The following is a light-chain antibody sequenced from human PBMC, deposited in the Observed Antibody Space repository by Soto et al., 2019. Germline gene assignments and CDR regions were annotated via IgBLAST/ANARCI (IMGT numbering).Light chain of an antibody. Sequence: QSVLTQPPSVSGAPGQRITISCTGSPSNIGAGFDVHWYQQFPGTAPKPLIYGTTSRPSGVPDRFSGSQSGTSASLAITGLQAGDEADYYCQSYDTSLSGAWVFGGGTKLTV. CDR2: GTT. CDR3: QSYDTSLSGAWV. J-gene: IGLJ3*02. CDR1: PSNIGAGFD. V-gene: IGLV1-40*01.